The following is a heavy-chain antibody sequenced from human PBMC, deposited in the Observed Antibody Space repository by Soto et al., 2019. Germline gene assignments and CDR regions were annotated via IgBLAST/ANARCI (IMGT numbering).Heavy chain of an antibody. CDR3: ARGVAVPAATLYYFDY. CDR2: INHSRST. Sequence: KASETLSLTCAVYGGSFSGYYWSWIRQPPGKGLEWIGEINHSRSTNYNPSLKSRVTISVDTSKNQFSLKLSSVTAADTAVYYCARGVAVPAATLYYFDYWGQGTLVTVSS. D-gene: IGHD2-2*01. J-gene: IGHJ4*02. CDR1: GGSFSGYY. V-gene: IGHV4-34*01.